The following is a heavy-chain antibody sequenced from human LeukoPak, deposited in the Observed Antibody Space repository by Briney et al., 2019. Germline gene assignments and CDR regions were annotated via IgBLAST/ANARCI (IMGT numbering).Heavy chain of an antibody. CDR2: ISSSSSYI. Sequence: GGSLRLSCAASGFTFSNYAMSWVRQAPGKGLEWVSSISSSSSYIYYADSVKGRFTISRDNAKNSLYLQMNSLRAEDTAVYYCARDRGSSWLNDAFDIWGQGTMVTVSS. J-gene: IGHJ3*02. V-gene: IGHV3-21*01. D-gene: IGHD6-13*01. CDR1: GFTFSNYA. CDR3: ARDRGSSWLNDAFDI.